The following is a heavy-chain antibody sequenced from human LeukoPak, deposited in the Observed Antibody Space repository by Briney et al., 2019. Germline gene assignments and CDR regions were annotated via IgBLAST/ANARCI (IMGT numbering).Heavy chain of an antibody. CDR2: INPSGGST. J-gene: IGHJ4*02. V-gene: IGHV1-46*01. CDR1: GYTFTSYF. D-gene: IGHD4-17*01. CDR3: ARGKGPTVTTAFDY. Sequence: GASVMVSCKASGYTFTSYFMHWVRQAPGQGLEWMGIINPSGGSTTYAQRFQGRVTMTRDTSTSTVYVELSSLRSEDTAVYYCARGKGPTVTTAFDYWGQGTLVTVSS.